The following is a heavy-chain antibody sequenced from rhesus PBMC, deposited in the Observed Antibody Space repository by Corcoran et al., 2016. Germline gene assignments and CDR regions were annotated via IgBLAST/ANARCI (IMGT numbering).Heavy chain of an antibody. V-gene: IGHV3-59*01. CDR3: AREAAGLDY. J-gene: IGHJ4*01. CDR1: GFTFSDYY. D-gene: IGHD6-13*01. Sequence: EVQLVEYGGGLAKPGGALRRSCSASGFTFSDYYMHWVRQASGKGLEWVSRMSNGGGSTWYADAVKGRFTISRENAKNTLYLQMDSLRAEDTAVYYCAREAAGLDYWGQGVLVTVSS. CDR2: MSNGGGST.